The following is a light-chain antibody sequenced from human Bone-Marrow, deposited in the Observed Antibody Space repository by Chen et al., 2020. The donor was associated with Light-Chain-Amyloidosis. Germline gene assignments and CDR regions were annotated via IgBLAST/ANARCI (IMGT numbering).Light chain of an antibody. CDR2: GAS. CDR1: LAINTY. J-gene: IGKJ3*01. V-gene: IGKV1-9*01. Sequence: DIQVTPSPSLLSASVRDRLTMTCRASLAINTYLAWYQQKPGRAPKLLIYGASTLQSGVPSRFSGSGSGTEFTLTISSLQPEDFATYYCLQLHSYPFTFGPGTTVEIK. CDR3: LQLHSYPFT.